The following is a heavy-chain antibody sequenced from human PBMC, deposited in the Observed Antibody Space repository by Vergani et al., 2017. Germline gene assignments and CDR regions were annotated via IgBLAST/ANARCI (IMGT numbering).Heavy chain of an antibody. CDR1: GFTVSSNY. CDR3: ARARIAVAGTWCWFDP. CDR2: IYSGGST. Sequence: EVQLVESGGGLIQPGGSLRLSCAASGFTVSSNYMSWVRQAPGKGLEWVSVIYSGGSTYYADSVKGRFTISRDNSKNTLYLQMNSLRAEDTAVYYCARARIAVAGTWCWFDPWGQGTLVTVSS. J-gene: IGHJ5*02. V-gene: IGHV3-53*01. D-gene: IGHD6-19*01.